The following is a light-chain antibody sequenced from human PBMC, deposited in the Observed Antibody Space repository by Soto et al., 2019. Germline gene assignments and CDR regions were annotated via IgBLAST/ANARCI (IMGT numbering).Light chain of an antibody. CDR2: LGS. Sequence: IVMTQSPLSLSVTPGEAASISCMSSARLLHKNGYNYVDWYMQKPGQSPQLLIYLGSNRASGVPDRFSGSGSDTYFTLEISRVEADDAGVYYCMQPLENFRTFGQGTKV. CDR1: ARLLHKNGYNY. V-gene: IGKV2-28*01. CDR3: MQPLENFRT. J-gene: IGKJ1*01.